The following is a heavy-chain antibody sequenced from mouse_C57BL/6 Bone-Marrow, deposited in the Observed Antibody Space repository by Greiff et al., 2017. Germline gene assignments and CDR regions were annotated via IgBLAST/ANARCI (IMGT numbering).Heavy chain of an antibody. D-gene: IGHD2-10*01. CDR3: ARTYYPYFDY. V-gene: IGHV5-17*01. J-gene: IGHJ2*01. CDR2: ISSGSSTI. CDR1: GFTFSDYG. Sequence: EVQRVESGGGLVKPGGSLKLSCAASGFTFSDYGMHWVRQAPEQGLEWVAYISSGSSTIYYAATVKGRFTISRDNAKNTLFLQLTSLRSEDTAMYYCARTYYPYFDYWGKGTTLTVSS.